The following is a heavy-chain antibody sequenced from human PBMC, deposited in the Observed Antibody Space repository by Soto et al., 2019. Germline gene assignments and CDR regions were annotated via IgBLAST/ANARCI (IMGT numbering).Heavy chain of an antibody. J-gene: IGHJ6*02. CDR1: GGTFSSYA. CDR3: ARSQGSSTSLEIYYYYYYGMDV. Sequence: QVQLVPSGAAVKKPGSSVKVSCKASGGTFSSYAISCVRQAPGQGLEWMGGIIPISGTANYAQKFQGRVTITADEYTSTAYMELSSLRSEDTAVYYCARSQGSSTSLEIYYYYYYGMDVWGQGTTVTVSS. CDR2: IIPISGTA. V-gene: IGHV1-69*01. D-gene: IGHD2-2*01.